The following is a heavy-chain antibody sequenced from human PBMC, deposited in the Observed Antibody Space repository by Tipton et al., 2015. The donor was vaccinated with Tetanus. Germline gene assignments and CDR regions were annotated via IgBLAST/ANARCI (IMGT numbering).Heavy chain of an antibody. CDR3: ARAYSYGAFDY. J-gene: IGHJ4*02. D-gene: IGHD5-18*01. CDR1: GFTVSSNY. V-gene: IGHV3-53*01. CDR2: IYSGGST. Sequence: GSLRLSCAASGFTVSSNYMSWVRQAPGKGLEWVSVIYSGGSTSYADSVKGRFTISRDTSKNTLYLQMNSPRAEDTAVYYCARAYSYGAFDYWGQGTLVTVSS.